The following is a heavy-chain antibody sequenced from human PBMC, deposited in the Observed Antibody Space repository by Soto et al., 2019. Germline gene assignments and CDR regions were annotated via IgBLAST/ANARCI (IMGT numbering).Heavy chain of an antibody. J-gene: IGHJ4*02. V-gene: IGHV4-30-4*01. CDR3: ARRRMLYDSSGPYYFDY. CDR1: GGSISSDNYY. CDR2: IYYSGST. D-gene: IGHD3-22*01. Sequence: SETLSLTCTVSGGSISSDNYYWSWIRRPPGKGLEWIGYIYYSGSTNYNPSLESRITISVDTSKRQFSLKLSSVTAADTAVYYCARRRMLYDSSGPYYFDYWGQGTLVTVSS.